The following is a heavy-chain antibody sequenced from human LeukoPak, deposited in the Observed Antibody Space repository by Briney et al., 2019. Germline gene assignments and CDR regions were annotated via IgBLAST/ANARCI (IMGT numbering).Heavy chain of an antibody. V-gene: IGHV1-2*02. D-gene: IGHD3-22*01. Sequence: ASVKVSCKASGYTFTGYYMHWVRQAPGQGLEWMGWINPNSGGTNYAQKFQGRVTMTRDTSISTAYMELSRLRSDDTAVYYCARGPYYYDSSGYYPDYWGQGTLVTVSS. CDR2: INPNSGGT. J-gene: IGHJ4*02. CDR3: ARGPYYYDSSGYYPDY. CDR1: GYTFTGYY.